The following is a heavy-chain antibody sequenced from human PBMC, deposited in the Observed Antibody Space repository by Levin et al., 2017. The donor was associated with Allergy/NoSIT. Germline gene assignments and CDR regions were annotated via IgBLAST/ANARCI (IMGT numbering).Heavy chain of an antibody. V-gene: IGHV3-9*01. CDR3: AKDRFLEWLSSDAFDI. CDR2: ISWNSGSI. CDR1: GFTFDDYA. J-gene: IGHJ3*02. Sequence: GGSLRLSCAASGFTFDDYAMHWVRQAPGKGLEWVSGISWNSGSIGYADSVKGRFTISRDNAKNSLYLQMNSLRAEDTALYYCAKDRFLEWLSSDAFDIWGQGTMVTVSS. D-gene: IGHD3-3*01.